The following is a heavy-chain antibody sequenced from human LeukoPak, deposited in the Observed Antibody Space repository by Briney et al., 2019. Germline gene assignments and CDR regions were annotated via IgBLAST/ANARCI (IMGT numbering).Heavy chain of an antibody. CDR1: GFIFSSYA. J-gene: IGHJ3*02. Sequence: GGYLRLSCAASGFIFSSYAMHWVRQAPGKGLEWVAVISYDGSNKYYADSVKGRFTISRDNSKNTLYLQMNSLRAEDTAVYYCARGGSSWDFAFDIWGQGTMVTVSS. CDR3: ARGGSSWDFAFDI. CDR2: ISYDGSNK. D-gene: IGHD6-13*01. V-gene: IGHV3-30*04.